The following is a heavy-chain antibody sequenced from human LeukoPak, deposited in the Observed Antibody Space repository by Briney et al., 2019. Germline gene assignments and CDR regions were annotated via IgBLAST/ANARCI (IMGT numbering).Heavy chain of an antibody. CDR2: ISYDGSNK. CDR3: ARSRSVVVPAAMVSPFDY. Sequence: GGSLRLSCAASGFTFSSYAMHWVRQAPGKGLEWVAVISYDGSNKYYADSVKGRFTISRDNSKNTLYLQMNSLRAEDTAVYYCARSRSVVVPAAMVSPFDYWGQGTLVTVSS. V-gene: IGHV3-30*04. CDR1: GFTFSSYA. J-gene: IGHJ4*02. D-gene: IGHD2-2*01.